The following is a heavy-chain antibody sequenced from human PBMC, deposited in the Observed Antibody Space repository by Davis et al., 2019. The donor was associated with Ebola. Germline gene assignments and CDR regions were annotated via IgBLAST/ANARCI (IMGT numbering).Heavy chain of an antibody. CDR1: VDSVSSSTG. CDR3: VRGWERSGLDV. Sequence: HSQTLSLTCAISVDSVSSSTGWNWIRQSPSRGLEWLGKTYYTSKWHNDYGESVKSRITINPDTSKNQLSLQLNSVTPEDTAVYYCVRGWERSGLDVWGQGTTVTVSS. J-gene: IGHJ6*02. V-gene: IGHV6-1*01. CDR2: TYYTSKWHN. D-gene: IGHD1-26*01.